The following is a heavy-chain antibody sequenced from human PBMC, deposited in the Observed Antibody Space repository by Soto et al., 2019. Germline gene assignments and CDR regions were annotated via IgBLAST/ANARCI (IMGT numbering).Heavy chain of an antibody. D-gene: IGHD2-21*02. J-gene: IGHJ3*02. Sequence: QVQLVESGGGVVQPGRSLRLSCAVSGFTFSSYTMHWVRQAPGKGLEWVAAISYDGSNKYYADSVKGRFTISRDNSKNTLYLQMNSLRVEDTAMYYSARGGFIAAVTAIEGAFDIWGQGTMVTVSS. CDR2: ISYDGSNK. V-gene: IGHV3-30-3*01. CDR1: GFTFSSYT. CDR3: ARGGFIAAVTAIEGAFDI.